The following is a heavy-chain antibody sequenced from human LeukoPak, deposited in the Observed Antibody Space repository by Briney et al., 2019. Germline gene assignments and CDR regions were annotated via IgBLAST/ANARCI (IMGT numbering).Heavy chain of an antibody. Sequence: VASVKVSCKAPGYTFTGYYMHWVRQAPGQGLEWMGWINPNSGGTNYAQKFQGRVTMTRDTSISTAYMELSRLRSDDTAVYYCARDHPYCSSTSCYPDYWGQGTLVTVSS. CDR1: GYTFTGYY. CDR2: INPNSGGT. J-gene: IGHJ4*02. CDR3: ARDHPYCSSTSCYPDY. D-gene: IGHD2-2*01. V-gene: IGHV1-2*02.